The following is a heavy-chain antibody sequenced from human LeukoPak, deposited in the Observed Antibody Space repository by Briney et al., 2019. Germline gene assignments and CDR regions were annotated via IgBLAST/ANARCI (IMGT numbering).Heavy chain of an antibody. CDR1: GYTFTSYG. Sequence: ASVKVSCKASGYTFTSYGISWVRQAPGQGLEWMGWISAYNGNTNYAQKFQGRVTITADESTSTAYMELSSLRSEDTAVYYCARVERTAMVTDYWGQGTLVTVSS. CDR3: ARVERTAMVTDY. D-gene: IGHD5-18*01. J-gene: IGHJ4*02. CDR2: ISAYNGNT. V-gene: IGHV1-18*01.